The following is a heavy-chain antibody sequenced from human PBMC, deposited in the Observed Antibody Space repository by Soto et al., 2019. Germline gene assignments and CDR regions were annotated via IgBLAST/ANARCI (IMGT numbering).Heavy chain of an antibody. Sequence: EVQLVESGGGLVQPGGSLRLSCAASGFIFSNYEMNWVRQGPGKGLEWFSYVSSSGTTIYDTDSVRGRFTISRDNAKNSLYLQMNSLRVEDTALYYCARSLGSKRQGVFDIWGQGTMVTVSS. CDR1: GFIFSNYE. V-gene: IGHV3-48*03. J-gene: IGHJ3*02. CDR2: VSSSGTTI. D-gene: IGHD1-1*01. CDR3: ARSLGSKRQGVFDI.